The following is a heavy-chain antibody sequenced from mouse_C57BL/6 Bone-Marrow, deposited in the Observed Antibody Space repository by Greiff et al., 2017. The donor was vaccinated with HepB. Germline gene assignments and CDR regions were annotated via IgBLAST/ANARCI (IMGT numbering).Heavy chain of an antibody. CDR1: GYTFTDYN. CDR3: ARGYYGSSSYYFDY. CDR2: INPNNGGT. Sequence: VQLQQSGPELVKPGASVKMSCKASGYTFTDYNMHWVKQSHGKSLEWIGYINPNNGGTSYNQKFKGKATLTVNKSSSTAYMELRSLTSEDSAVYYCARGYYGSSSYYFDYWGQGTTLTVSS. D-gene: IGHD1-1*01. V-gene: IGHV1-22*01. J-gene: IGHJ2*01.